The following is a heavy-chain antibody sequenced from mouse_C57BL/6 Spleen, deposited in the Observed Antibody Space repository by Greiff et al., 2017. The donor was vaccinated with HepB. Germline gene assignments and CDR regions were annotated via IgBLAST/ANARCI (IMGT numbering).Heavy chain of an antibody. CDR1: GYTFTSYW. D-gene: IGHD2-2*01. J-gene: IGHJ2*01. CDR2: IDPSDSYT. CDR3: ARWLPTEDY. Sequence: QVQLQQPGAELVKPGASVKLSCKASGYTFTSYWMQWVKQRPGQGLEWIGEIDPSDSYTNYNQKFKGKATLTVDTSSSTASMQISSLTSEDSAVYYCARWLPTEDYWGQGTTLTVSS. V-gene: IGHV1-50*01.